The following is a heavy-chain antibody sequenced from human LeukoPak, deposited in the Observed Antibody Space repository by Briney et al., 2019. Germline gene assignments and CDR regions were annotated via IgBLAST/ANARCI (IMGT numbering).Heavy chain of an antibody. CDR2: IYSGGST. D-gene: IGHD1-14*01. J-gene: IGHJ6*03. Sequence: GGSLRLSCAASGFTVSSNYMSWVRQAPGKGLEWVSVIYSGGSTYYADSVKGRFTISRDNSKNTLYLQMNSLRAEDTAVYYCARDHITGTWIRWEVEYYYYMDVWGKGTTVTVSS. V-gene: IGHV3-53*01. CDR3: ARDHITGTWIRWEVEYYYYMDV. CDR1: GFTVSSNY.